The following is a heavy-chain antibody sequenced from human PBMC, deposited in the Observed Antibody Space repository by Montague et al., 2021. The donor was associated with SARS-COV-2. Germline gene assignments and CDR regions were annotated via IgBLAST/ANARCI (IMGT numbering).Heavy chain of an antibody. Sequence: SDTLSLTCAVSGGSISSSNWWCWGRQPPGKGLVWIGVIYHSRSTNYNPSLKSRVTISVDKSKNQFSLKLSSVTAADTAVYYCARGRGRYFDWLPGAFDIWGQGTMVTVSS. V-gene: IGHV4-4*02. CDR2: IYHSRST. D-gene: IGHD3-9*01. J-gene: IGHJ3*02. CDR1: GGSISSSNW. CDR3: ARGRGRYFDWLPGAFDI.